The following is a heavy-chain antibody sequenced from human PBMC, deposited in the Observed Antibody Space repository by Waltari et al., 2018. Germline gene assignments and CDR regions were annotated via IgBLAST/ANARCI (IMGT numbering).Heavy chain of an antibody. V-gene: IGHV3-23*01. J-gene: IGHJ4*02. Sequence: EVQLLESGGGLVQPGGSLRLSCAASGFTFASYTMNWVRQAPGKGLEWVAFITGSGGSTYDADSVKVRFTISRDNSKNTLHLQMNSLRAEDTAVYYCAKDATWSQFHAYWGQGILVTVSS. CDR3: AKDATWSQFHAY. CDR2: ITGSGGST. D-gene: IGHD1-1*01. CDR1: GFTFASYT.